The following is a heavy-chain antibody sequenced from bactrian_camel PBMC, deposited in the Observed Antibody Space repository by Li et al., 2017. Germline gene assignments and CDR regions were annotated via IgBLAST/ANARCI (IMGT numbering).Heavy chain of an antibody. J-gene: IGHJ7*01. CDR1: GYIYPSYC. V-gene: IGHV3S55*01. D-gene: IGHD6*01. CDR2: IDSDGST. Sequence: HVQLVESGGGTVQAGGSLRLSCAASGYIYPSYCMGWFRQGPGKEREGVAFIDSDGSTFYADSVKGRFTISKDTAANTLYLQMNSLKPEDTGMYYCAGSGYRSFKLLVGGLVGLEVGMDYWGNGTQVTVS.